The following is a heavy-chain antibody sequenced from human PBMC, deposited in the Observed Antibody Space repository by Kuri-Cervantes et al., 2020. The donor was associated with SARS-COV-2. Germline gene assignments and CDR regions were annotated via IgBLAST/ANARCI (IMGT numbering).Heavy chain of an antibody. CDR2: IWHSGST. Sequence: SETLSLTCAVSGGSISSDNWWSWVRQPPGKGLEWIGEIWHSGSTKYNPSLKSRVTILVDKSKNQFSLKLSSVTAADTAVYYCSRRIHYDSSGYFGYYYGLDVWGQGTTVTVS. CDR1: GGSISSDNW. D-gene: IGHD3-22*01. V-gene: IGHV4-4*02. J-gene: IGHJ6*02. CDR3: SRRIHYDSSGYFGYYYGLDV.